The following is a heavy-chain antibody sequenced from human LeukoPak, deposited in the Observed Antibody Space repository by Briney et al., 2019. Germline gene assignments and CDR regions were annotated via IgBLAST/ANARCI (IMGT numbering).Heavy chain of an antibody. Sequence: GGSLRLSCAASGFTFHIYAMNWVRQAPGKGLEWVSAINGGGYGTYYADSVKGRFTISRDNSKNTLYLQMNSLSVEDTAVYYCARVGYYASGPFSYFDYWGQGTLVTVSS. D-gene: IGHD3-10*01. J-gene: IGHJ4*02. CDR2: INGGGYGT. V-gene: IGHV3-23*01. CDR3: ARVGYYASGPFSYFDY. CDR1: GFTFHIYA.